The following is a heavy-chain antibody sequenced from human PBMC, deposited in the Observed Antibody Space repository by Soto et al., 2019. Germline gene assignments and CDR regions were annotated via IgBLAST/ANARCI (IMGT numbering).Heavy chain of an antibody. CDR1: GFTFSSYS. J-gene: IGHJ6*02. CDR2: ISSSSSYI. Sequence: EVQLVESGGGLVKPGGSLRLSCAASGFTFSSYSMNWVRQAPGKGLEWVSSISSSSSYIYYADSVKGRFTISRDNAKNSLYLQMNSLGAEDTAVYYCARGRGWLAPDGMDVWGQGTTVTVSS. D-gene: IGHD6-19*01. V-gene: IGHV3-21*01. CDR3: ARGRGWLAPDGMDV.